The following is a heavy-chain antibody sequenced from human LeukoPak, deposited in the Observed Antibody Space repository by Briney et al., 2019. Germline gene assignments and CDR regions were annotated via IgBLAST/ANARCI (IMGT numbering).Heavy chain of an antibody. CDR2: IIPIFGTA. CDR3: ARAGYCGGDCYSDY. J-gene: IGHJ4*02. V-gene: IGHV1-69*01. D-gene: IGHD2-21*01. CDR1: GGTFSSYA. Sequence: SVKVSCKASGGTFSSYAISWVRQAPGQGLEWMGGIIPIFGTANYAQKFQGRVTITADESTGTAYMELSSLRSEDTAVYYCARAGYCGGDCYSDYWGQGTLVTVSS.